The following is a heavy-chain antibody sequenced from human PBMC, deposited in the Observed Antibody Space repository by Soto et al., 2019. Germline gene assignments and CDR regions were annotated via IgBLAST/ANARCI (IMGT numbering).Heavy chain of an antibody. V-gene: IGHV1-18*01. Sequence: ASVKASCRASGYTFTSYGISWVRQAPGQRLEWMGWISAYNGNTNYAQKLQGRVTMTTDTSTSTAYMELRSLRSDDTAVYFCARGSGSYSGYYYYGMDVWGQGTTVTVSS. CDR2: ISAYNGNT. CDR1: GYTFTSYG. CDR3: ARGSGSYSGYYYYGMDV. J-gene: IGHJ6*02. D-gene: IGHD1-26*01.